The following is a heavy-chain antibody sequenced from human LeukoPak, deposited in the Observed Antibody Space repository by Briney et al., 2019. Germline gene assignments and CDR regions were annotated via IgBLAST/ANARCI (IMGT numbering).Heavy chain of an antibody. J-gene: IGHJ6*02. V-gene: IGHV1-46*01. CDR3: SRATNFYYYYGMDV. Sequence: ASVKVSPKTSAYTFTSNYIHLVRQAHAQGLELIGIINHSSGATNYAQKCQGRVTITRDTFTIRVYMELSSQRSEDTAVYYCSRATNFYYYYGMDVWGQGSTVTVSS. D-gene: IGHD1-26*01. CDR2: INHSSGAT. CDR1: AYTFTSNY.